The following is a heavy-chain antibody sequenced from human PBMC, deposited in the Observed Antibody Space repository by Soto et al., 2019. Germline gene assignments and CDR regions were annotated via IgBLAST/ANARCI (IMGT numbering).Heavy chain of an antibody. Sequence: QVQLVQSGAEVKKPGSSVKVSCKASGGTFSSYTISWVRQAPGQGLEWMGRIIPILGIANYAQKFQARVTITADKSTSTAYMELSSLRSEDTAVYYCAVFPVAATSYYYYYMDVWGKGTTVTVSS. CDR1: GGTFSSYT. V-gene: IGHV1-69*02. D-gene: IGHD2-15*01. CDR3: AVFPVAATSYYYYYMDV. CDR2: IIPILGIA. J-gene: IGHJ6*03.